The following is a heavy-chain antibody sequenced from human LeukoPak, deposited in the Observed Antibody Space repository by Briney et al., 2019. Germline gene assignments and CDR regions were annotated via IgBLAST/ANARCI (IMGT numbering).Heavy chain of an antibody. Sequence: PGGSLRLSCATSGFTFSNYWMHWVRQGPGKGLEWVAVISYDGSNKYYADSVKGRFTISRDNSKNTLYLQMSSLSAEDTAVYYCARTTTPHYYGSGSYALGYWGQGTLVTVPS. CDR1: GFTFSNYW. CDR2: ISYDGSNK. D-gene: IGHD3-10*01. CDR3: ARTTTPHYYGSGSYALGY. V-gene: IGHV3-30-3*01. J-gene: IGHJ4*02.